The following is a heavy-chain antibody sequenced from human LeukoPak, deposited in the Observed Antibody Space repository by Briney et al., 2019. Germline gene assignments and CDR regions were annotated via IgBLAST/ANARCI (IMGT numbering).Heavy chain of an antibody. V-gene: IGHV3-74*01. D-gene: IGHD6-19*01. J-gene: IGHJ5*02. CDR2: ISSDESST. CDR1: GFTFNRYW. Sequence: GGSLRLSCAASGFTFNRYWMHWVRQARGRGLVWVSRISSDESSTIYADSVEGRFTISRDNTKNTLYLHMKSLRVEDTAVYYCARAHAVAGTNWFDPWGQGTLVPVSS. CDR3: ARAHAVAGTNWFDP.